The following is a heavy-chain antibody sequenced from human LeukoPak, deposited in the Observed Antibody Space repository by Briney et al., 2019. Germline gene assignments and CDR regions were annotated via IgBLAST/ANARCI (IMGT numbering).Heavy chain of an antibody. J-gene: IGHJ4*02. D-gene: IGHD2-21*01. CDR2: ISSNGGST. Sequence: GGSLRLSCAASGFTFNSYAMHWVRQAPGKGLEYVSAISSNGGSTYYANSVKGRFTISRDNSKNTLYLQMGSLRAEDMAVYYCARELDCGGDCYSYDYWGQGTLVTVSS. V-gene: IGHV3-64*01. CDR1: GFTFNSYA. CDR3: ARELDCGGDCYSYDY.